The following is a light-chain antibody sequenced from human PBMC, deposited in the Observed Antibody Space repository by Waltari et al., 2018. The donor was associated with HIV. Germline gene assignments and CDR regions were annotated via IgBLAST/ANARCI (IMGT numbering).Light chain of an antibody. CDR1: SSAVSAYPL. CDR3: CSYAGSGLV. J-gene: IGLJ3*02. V-gene: IGLV2-23*02. CDR2: AVT. Sequence: QSALTQSASVSGSPGHSITISCPGTSSAVSAYPLFSWYQKPPGEVPKLLIYAVTKRPSGVSTRFSGSKSGNTASLTISGLQAEDEADYYCCSYAGSGLVFGGGTKLTVL.